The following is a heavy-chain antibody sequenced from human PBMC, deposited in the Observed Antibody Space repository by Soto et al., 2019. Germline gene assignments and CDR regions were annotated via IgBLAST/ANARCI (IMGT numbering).Heavy chain of an antibody. V-gene: IGHV2-5*02. CDR2: IYWDDDK. Sequence: QITLKESGPTVVKPTETLTLTCTFSGFSLTTSGVGVGWVRQSPGKAPEWLALIYWDDDKRYSTSLKSRLTLTKDTSNNQVVLTMSNVDPADTATYYCSHRVLRTVFGLVTTTAIYFDFWGQGTPVVVSS. CDR1: GFSLTTSGVG. D-gene: IGHD3-3*01. J-gene: IGHJ4*02. CDR3: SHRVLRTVFGLVTTTAIYFDF.